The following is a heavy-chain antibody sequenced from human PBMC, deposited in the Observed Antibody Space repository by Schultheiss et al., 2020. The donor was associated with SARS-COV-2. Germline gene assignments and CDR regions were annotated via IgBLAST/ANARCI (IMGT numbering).Heavy chain of an antibody. CDR1: GGSISSYY. J-gene: IGHJ6*02. D-gene: IGHD2-2*02. V-gene: IGHV4-59*12. CDR3: ARDIVVVPAAIPRYYYYGMDV. Sequence: SQTLSLTCTVSGGSISSYYWSWIRQPPGKGLEWIGYIYYSGVTKYNPSLKSRVTISVDTSKNQFSLKLSSVTAVDTAVYYCARDIVVVPAAIPRYYYYGMDVWGQGTTVTVSS. CDR2: IYYSGVT.